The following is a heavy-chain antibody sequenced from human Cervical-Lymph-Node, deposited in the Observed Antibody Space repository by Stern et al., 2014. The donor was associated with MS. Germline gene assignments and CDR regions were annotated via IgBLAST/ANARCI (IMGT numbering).Heavy chain of an antibody. V-gene: IGHV4-39*01. D-gene: IGHD2-8*02. CDR3: AKHACTGAACPFDL. J-gene: IGHJ4*02. CDR1: GDSISSYTHY. Sequence: QVQLQESGPGLVKPSETLSLTCAVSGDSISSYTHYWAWIRQPPGKGLEWIGSVYYSGATYYNPSLKSPVTIPVDTSKNHFSLGLNSGTAADTAVYYCAKHACTGAACPFDLWGQGTLVTVSS. CDR2: VYYSGAT.